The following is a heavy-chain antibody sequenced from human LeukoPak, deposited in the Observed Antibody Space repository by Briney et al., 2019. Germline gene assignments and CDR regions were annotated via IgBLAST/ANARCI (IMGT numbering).Heavy chain of an antibody. CDR3: GRALWFGELLEPIDY. J-gene: IGHJ4*02. V-gene: IGHV3-48*04. D-gene: IGHD3-10*01. CDR2: ISSSSSAI. Sequence: GGSLRLSCAASGFTFSVYNMNWVRQDPGKGLEWVSYISSSSSAIYYADSVQGRFTISRDNARNSLYLQMNSLRAEDTAVYFCGRALWFGELLEPIDYWGQGTLVTVSS. CDR1: GFTFSVYN.